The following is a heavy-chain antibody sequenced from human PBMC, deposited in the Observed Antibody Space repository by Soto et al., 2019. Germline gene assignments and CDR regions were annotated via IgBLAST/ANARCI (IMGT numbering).Heavy chain of an antibody. CDR3: ARGPGYSSGWYHHAFDI. J-gene: IGHJ3*02. V-gene: IGHV1-2*02. CDR2: INPNSGGT. Sequence: ASVKVSCKASGYTFTGYYMHWVRQAPGQGLEWMGWINPNSGGTNYAQKFQGRVTMTRDTSISTAYMELSRLRSDDTAVYYCARGPGYSSGWYHHAFDIWGQGTMVTDSS. D-gene: IGHD6-19*01. CDR1: GYTFTGYY.